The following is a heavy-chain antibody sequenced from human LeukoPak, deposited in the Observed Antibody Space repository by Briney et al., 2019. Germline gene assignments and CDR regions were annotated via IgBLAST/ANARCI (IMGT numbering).Heavy chain of an antibody. J-gene: IGHJ4*02. Sequence: GGSLRLSCAASGFTFSSYAMSWVRQAPRKGLEWVSGISSSGGSTYYADSVKGRFTISRDNSKNTLYLQMNSLRADDTAVYFCARGWLQPDSWGQGTLVTVSS. V-gene: IGHV3-23*01. CDR2: ISSSGGST. CDR1: GFTFSSYA. D-gene: IGHD6-19*01. CDR3: ARGWLQPDS.